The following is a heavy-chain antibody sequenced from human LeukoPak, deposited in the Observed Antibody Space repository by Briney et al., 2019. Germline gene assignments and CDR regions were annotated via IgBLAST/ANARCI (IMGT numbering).Heavy chain of an antibody. V-gene: IGHV4-39*07. CDR3: ARDPIAAADPADY. Sequence: SETLSLTCTVSGGSISSSSYYWGWIRQPPGKGLEWIGEINHSGSTNYNPSLKSRVTISVDTSKNQFSLKLSSVTAADTAVYYCARDPIAAADPADYWGQGTLVTVSS. CDR2: INHSGST. J-gene: IGHJ4*02. D-gene: IGHD6-13*01. CDR1: GGSISSSSYY.